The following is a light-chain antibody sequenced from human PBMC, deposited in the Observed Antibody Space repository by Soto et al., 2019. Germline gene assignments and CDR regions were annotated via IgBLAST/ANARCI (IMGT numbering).Light chain of an antibody. CDR1: QGISSW. CDR3: QQANSFPIT. V-gene: IGKV1-12*01. CDR2: AAS. J-gene: IGKJ5*01. Sequence: DIQMTQSPSSVFASVGDRVTITCRASQGISSWLAWYQQTPGKAPKLLIYAASSLQSGVPSRFRGSGSGTDFTLPFSRLQPEDFETYYCQQANSFPITFGQGTRLEIK.